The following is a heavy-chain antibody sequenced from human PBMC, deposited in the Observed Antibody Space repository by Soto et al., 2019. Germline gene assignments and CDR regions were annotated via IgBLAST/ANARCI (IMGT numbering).Heavy chain of an antibody. CDR2: IIPIFGTA. J-gene: IGHJ6*02. D-gene: IGHD2-2*01. CDR1: GGTFSSYA. V-gene: IGHV1-69*13. CDR3: AREHHACSSTSCYLKYYYYYGMDV. Sequence: ASVKVSCKASGGTFSSYAISWVRQAPGQGLEWMGGIIPIFGTANYAQKFQGRVTITADESTSTAYMELSSLRSEDTAVYYCAREHHACSSTSCYLKYYYYYGMDVWGQGTTVTVSS.